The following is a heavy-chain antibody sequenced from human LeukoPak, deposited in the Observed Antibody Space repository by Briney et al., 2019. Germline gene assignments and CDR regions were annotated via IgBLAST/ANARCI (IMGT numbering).Heavy chain of an antibody. CDR2: IYYSGST. CDR1: GGSISSYY. V-gene: IGHV4-59*08. CDR3: ARLPSLVTPYYFDY. J-gene: IGHJ4*02. Sequence: PSETLSLTCTDSGGSISSYYWSWIPQPPGKGLEWIGHIYYSGSTNYNPSLKSRVTISVDTSKNQFSLKLSYVTAADTAVYYCARLPSLVTPYYFDYWGQGTLVTVSS. D-gene: IGHD4-11*01.